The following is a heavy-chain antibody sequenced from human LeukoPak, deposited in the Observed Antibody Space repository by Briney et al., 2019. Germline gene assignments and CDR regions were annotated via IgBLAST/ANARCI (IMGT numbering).Heavy chain of an antibody. CDR2: ISGSGGST. CDR3: AKSDYYDSSGYYY. CDR1: GFTFSSYA. Sequence: GGSLRLSCAASGFTFSSYAVSWVRQAPGKGLEWVSAISGSGGSTYYADSVKGRFTISRDNSKNTLYLQMNSLRAEDTAVYYCAKSDYYDSSGYYYWGQGTLVTVSS. D-gene: IGHD3-22*01. J-gene: IGHJ4*02. V-gene: IGHV3-23*01.